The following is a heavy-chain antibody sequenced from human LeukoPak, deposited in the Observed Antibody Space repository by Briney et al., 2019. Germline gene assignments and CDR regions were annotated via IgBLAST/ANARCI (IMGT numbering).Heavy chain of an antibody. V-gene: IGHV3-33*01. Sequence: PGGSLRLSCAASGFTFSSYGMHWVCQAPGKGLEWVAVIWYDGSNKYYVDSVKGRFTISRDNSKNTLYLQMNSLRAEDTAVYYCARACRMSSSSSDYWGQGTLVTVSS. CDR2: IWYDGSNK. CDR3: ARACRMSSSSSDY. J-gene: IGHJ4*02. D-gene: IGHD6-6*01. CDR1: GFTFSSYG.